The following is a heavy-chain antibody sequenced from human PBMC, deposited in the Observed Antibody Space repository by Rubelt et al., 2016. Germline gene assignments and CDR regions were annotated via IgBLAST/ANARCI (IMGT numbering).Heavy chain of an antibody. CDR2: INPSSGST. CDR3: ARESGSYADY. CDR1: GYMFTNYY. V-gene: IGHV1-46*01. D-gene: IGHD1-26*01. Sequence: QVQLVQSGAEVKKPGASVKVSCKASGYMFTNYYMHWVRQAPGQGLEWMGIINPSSGSTTYAQKFQDRVTMTRKTSTSTVYMEVSSLKSEDTAVYYCARESGSYADYWGQGTLVTVSS. J-gene: IGHJ4*02.